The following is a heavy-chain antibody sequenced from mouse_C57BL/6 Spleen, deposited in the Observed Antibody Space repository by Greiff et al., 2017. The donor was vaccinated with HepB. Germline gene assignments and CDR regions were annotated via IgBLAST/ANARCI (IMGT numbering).Heavy chain of an antibody. D-gene: IGHD1-1*01. CDR2: IYPGSGST. Sequence: VQLQQPGAELVKPGASVKMSCKASGYTFTSYWITWVKQRPGQGLEWIGDIYPGSGSTNYNEKFKSKATLTVDTSSSTAYMQLSSLTSEDSAVYYCAREFITTVVDLYWYFDVWGTGTTVTVSS. CDR3: AREFITTVVDLYWYFDV. J-gene: IGHJ1*03. CDR1: GYTFTSYW. V-gene: IGHV1-55*01.